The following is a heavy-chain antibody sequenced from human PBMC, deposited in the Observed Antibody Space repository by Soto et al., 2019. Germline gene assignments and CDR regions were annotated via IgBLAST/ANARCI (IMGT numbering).Heavy chain of an antibody. CDR1: GYSFSNYG. CDR2: ISGYNENT. Sequence: ASVKVSCKTSGYSFSNYGVAWVRQAPGQGLEWMGWISGYNENTNSAQHLQDRITMTTDTFMSTAYMELRSLRSDDTAIYYCARDVWGTAAAGSYYFDYWGQGTLVTGSS. J-gene: IGHJ4*02. CDR3: ARDVWGTAAAGSYYFDY. D-gene: IGHD6-25*01. V-gene: IGHV1-18*01.